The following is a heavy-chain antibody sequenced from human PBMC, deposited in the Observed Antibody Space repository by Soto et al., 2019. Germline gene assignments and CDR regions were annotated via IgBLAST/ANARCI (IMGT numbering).Heavy chain of an antibody. Sequence: SETLSLTCTVSGGSISSGDYYWSWIRQPPGKGLEWIGYIYYSGSTYYNPSLKSRVTISVDTSKNQFSLKLSSVTAADTAVYYCARDGVTAAAGTRWFDPWGQGTLVTVSS. CDR1: GGSISSGDYY. J-gene: IGHJ5*02. D-gene: IGHD6-13*01. V-gene: IGHV4-30-4*01. CDR3: ARDGVTAAAGTRWFDP. CDR2: IYYSGST.